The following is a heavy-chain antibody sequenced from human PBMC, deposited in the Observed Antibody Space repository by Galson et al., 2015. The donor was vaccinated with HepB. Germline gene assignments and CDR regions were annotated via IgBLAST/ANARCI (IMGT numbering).Heavy chain of an antibody. CDR2: IKHDGGEK. CDR1: GFTFSSYW. V-gene: IGHV3-7*03. Sequence: SLRLSCAASGFTFSSYWMSWVRQVPGKGLEWVAIIKHDGGEKYYVDSVKGRFTISRDNAKNSLYLQLNSLRVEDTAVYYCARDLGRDGGLDVWGQGTTVTVSS. J-gene: IGHJ6*02. D-gene: IGHD7-27*01. CDR3: ARDLGRDGGLDV.